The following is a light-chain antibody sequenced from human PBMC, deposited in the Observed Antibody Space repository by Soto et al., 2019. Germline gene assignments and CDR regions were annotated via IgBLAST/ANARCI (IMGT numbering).Light chain of an antibody. J-gene: IGKJ1*01. CDR3: QQYGSSWT. V-gene: IGKV3-20*01. CDR1: QSVTNNY. Sequence: EIVLTQSPGTLSLSPGERATLSCSASQSVTNNYLAWYQQKPGQAPRLLIYAASYRATAIPDRFSGSGSGTDFTLTISRLEPEDFAVYYCQQYGSSWTFGQGTKVEIK. CDR2: AAS.